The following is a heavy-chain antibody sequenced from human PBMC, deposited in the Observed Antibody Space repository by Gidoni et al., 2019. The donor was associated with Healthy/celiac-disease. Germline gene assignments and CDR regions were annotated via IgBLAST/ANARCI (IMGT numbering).Heavy chain of an antibody. CDR2: ISYDGSNK. V-gene: IGHV3-30*18. Sequence: QVQLVESGGGVVQPGRSLRLSCAASGFTFSSYGMHWVRQAPGKGLEWVAVISYDGSNKYYADSVKGRFTISRDNSKNTLYLQMNSLRAEDTAVYYCAKGGVVVAATFYYWGQGTLVTVSS. CDR3: AKGGVVVAATFYY. CDR1: GFTFSSYG. D-gene: IGHD2-15*01. J-gene: IGHJ4*02.